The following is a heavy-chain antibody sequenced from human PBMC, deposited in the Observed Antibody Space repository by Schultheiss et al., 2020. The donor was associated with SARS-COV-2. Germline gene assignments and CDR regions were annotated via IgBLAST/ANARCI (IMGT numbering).Heavy chain of an antibody. CDR1: GGSISSYY. CDR2: VYPSGST. Sequence: SETLSLTCTVSGGSISSYYWTWIRQPAGKGLEWIGRVYPSGSTNYNPSLKSRVTMSVDMSNNQFSLRLSSVTAADTAVYYCARDKIVLMVYAKYYYYGMDVWGQGTTVTVSS. J-gene: IGHJ6*02. D-gene: IGHD2-8*01. CDR3: ARDKIVLMVYAKYYYYGMDV. V-gene: IGHV4-4*07.